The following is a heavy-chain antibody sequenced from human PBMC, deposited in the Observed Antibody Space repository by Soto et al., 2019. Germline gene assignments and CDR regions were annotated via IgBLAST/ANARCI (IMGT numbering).Heavy chain of an antibody. D-gene: IGHD3-3*01. Sequence: GGSLRLSCAASGFTFSSYGMHWVRQAPGKGLEWVAVIWYDGSNKYYADSVKGRFTISRDNSKNTLYLQMNSLRAEDTAVYYCARDSRFLDYYYYMDVWGKGTTVTVSS. CDR2: IWYDGSNK. J-gene: IGHJ6*03. V-gene: IGHV3-33*01. CDR1: GFTFSSYG. CDR3: ARDSRFLDYYYYMDV.